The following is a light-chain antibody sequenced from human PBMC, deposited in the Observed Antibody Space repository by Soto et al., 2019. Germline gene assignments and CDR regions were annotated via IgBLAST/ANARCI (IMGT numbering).Light chain of an antibody. CDR3: HQYATSPYT. Sequence: DIQMTQSPSSLSASVGDRVTISCQASQDISKYLNWYQQHPGKAPRLLIYDASSLDAGVPSRFSGSGSGTDFTFTIDSLQPEDIATYFCHQYATSPYTFGQGTKLEIK. J-gene: IGKJ2*01. V-gene: IGKV1-33*01. CDR1: QDISKY. CDR2: DAS.